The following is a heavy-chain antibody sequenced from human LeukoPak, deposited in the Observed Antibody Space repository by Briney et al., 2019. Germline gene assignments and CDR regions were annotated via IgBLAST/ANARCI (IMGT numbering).Heavy chain of an antibody. Sequence: PGGSLRLSCAASGFTFSGYWMQWVRQAPGKGLVWVSRINTDGSTTAYADSVKGRFTISRDNAENTLYLQMNSLRAEDMAVYYCARDNYHSFDYWGQGTLVTVSS. CDR2: INTDGSTT. J-gene: IGHJ4*02. D-gene: IGHD4-11*01. CDR3: ARDNYHSFDY. V-gene: IGHV3-74*01. CDR1: GFTFSGYW.